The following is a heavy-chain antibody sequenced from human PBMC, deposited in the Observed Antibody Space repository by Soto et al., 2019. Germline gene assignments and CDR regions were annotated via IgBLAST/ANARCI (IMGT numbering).Heavy chain of an antibody. CDR2: IYPGDSDS. Sequence: GESVKISCKGSGYSFTSYWIGWVRQMPWKGLEWMVIIYPGDSDSRYSPSFQGQVTISADKSISTAYLQRSSLKASDTAMYYCARNVTSQGYSSSYREGKHYYYYGMEVWGKGTKVTVSS. CDR1: GYSFTSYW. D-gene: IGHD6-6*01. V-gene: IGHV5-51*01. J-gene: IGHJ6*04. CDR3: ARNVTSQGYSSSYREGKHYYYYGMEV.